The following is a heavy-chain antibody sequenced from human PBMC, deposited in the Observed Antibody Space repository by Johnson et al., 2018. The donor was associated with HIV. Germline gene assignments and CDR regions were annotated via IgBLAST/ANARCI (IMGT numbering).Heavy chain of an antibody. V-gene: IGHV3-11*01. J-gene: IGHJ3*02. CDR1: GFMFSDYY. D-gene: IGHD4-17*01. CDR3: TRSSPRYVDYGSNAFDI. CDR2: ISSSGSTI. Sequence: VQLVESGGGLVKPGGSLRVSCAASGFMFSDYYMSWIRQAPGKGLEWVSYISSSGSTIYYADSVKGRFTLSRDDSKNTEYLQMNSLRTEATSVYYCTRSSPRYVDYGSNAFDIWGQGTMGTVSS.